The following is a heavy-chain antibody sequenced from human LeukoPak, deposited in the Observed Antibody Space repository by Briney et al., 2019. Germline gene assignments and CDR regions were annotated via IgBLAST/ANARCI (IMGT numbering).Heavy chain of an antibody. J-gene: IGHJ4*02. CDR2: IYPGDSDT. D-gene: IGHD6-19*01. Sequence: GESLKIFCKGSGYTFSNYWIGWVRQMPGKGLEWMGIIYPGDSDTRYSPSFQGQVTISADKSISTAYLQWNSLKASDTAMYYCARREGGWYLDYWGQGTLVTVSS. V-gene: IGHV5-51*01. CDR3: ARREGGWYLDY. CDR1: GYTFSNYW.